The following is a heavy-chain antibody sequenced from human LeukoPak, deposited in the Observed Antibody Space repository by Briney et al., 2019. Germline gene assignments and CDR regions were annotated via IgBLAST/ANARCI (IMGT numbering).Heavy chain of an antibody. CDR1: GYIFTELS. V-gene: IGHV1-18*01. J-gene: IGHJ3*02. Sequence: ASVKVSCKVSGYIFTELSMHWVRQAPGKGLEWMGWISAYNGNTNYAQKLQGRVTMTTDTSTSTAYMELRSLRSDDTAVYYCARFRGAFDIWGQGTMVTVSS. CDR2: ISAYNGNT. D-gene: IGHD3-16*01. CDR3: ARFRGAFDI.